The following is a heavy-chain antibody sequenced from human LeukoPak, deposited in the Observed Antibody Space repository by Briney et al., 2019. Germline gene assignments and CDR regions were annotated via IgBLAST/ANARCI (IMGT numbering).Heavy chain of an antibody. Sequence: SETLSLTCTVSGGSISSYYWSWIRQPPGKGLEWIGYIYYSGSTNYNPSLKSRVTISVDTSKNQFSLKLSSVTAADTAVYYCAQSRSGSYHWWYFDLWGRGTLVTVSS. V-gene: IGHV4-59*01. CDR3: AQSRSGSYHWWYFDL. J-gene: IGHJ2*01. D-gene: IGHD1-26*01. CDR1: GGSISSYY. CDR2: IYYSGST.